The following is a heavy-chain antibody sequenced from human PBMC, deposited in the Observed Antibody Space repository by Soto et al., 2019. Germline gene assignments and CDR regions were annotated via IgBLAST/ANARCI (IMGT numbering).Heavy chain of an antibody. V-gene: IGHV3-15*01. J-gene: IGHJ4*02. D-gene: IGHD4-17*01. CDR2: IKSESEGGTT. CDR3: STGLTYFSDTTGYYFDS. Sequence: GGSLRLSCAVSGFTFSNACISWVRQAPGKGLEWIGRIKSESEGGTTEYAAPVKGRFTISRDDSKNTVYLQMTSLKTEDTAVYSCSTGLTYFSDTTGYYFDSWGQGA. CDR1: GFTFSNAC.